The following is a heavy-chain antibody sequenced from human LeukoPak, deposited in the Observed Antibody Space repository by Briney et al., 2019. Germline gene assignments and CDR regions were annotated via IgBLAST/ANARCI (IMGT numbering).Heavy chain of an antibody. CDR1: GLTLSSYV. V-gene: IGHV3-23*01. Sequence: GGSLRLSCAASGLTLSSYVMRSVRQAPGKGLEWVSAISGSGGSTYYADSVKGRSTISRDNTKKTLYLQMNSLRAEDTAVYYCAIDIVHGDYFDYWGQGTLVTVSS. CDR2: ISGSGGST. CDR3: AIDIVHGDYFDY. J-gene: IGHJ4*02. D-gene: IGHD2-15*01.